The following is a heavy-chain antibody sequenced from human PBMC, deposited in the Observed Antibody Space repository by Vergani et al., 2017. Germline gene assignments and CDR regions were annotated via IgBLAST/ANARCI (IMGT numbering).Heavy chain of an antibody. J-gene: IGHJ4*01. Sequence: EVQLVESGGGLVKPGGSLRLSCAASGFTFSSYSMNWVRQAPGKGLEWVSSISSSSRYIYYADSVKGRFTISRDNAKNSLYLQMNSLRAEDTAVYYCARDLGVRGFDYWGHGTLVTVSS. V-gene: IGHV3-21*01. CDR1: GFTFSSYS. D-gene: IGHD3-16*01. CDR3: ARDLGVRGFDY. CDR2: ISSSSRYI.